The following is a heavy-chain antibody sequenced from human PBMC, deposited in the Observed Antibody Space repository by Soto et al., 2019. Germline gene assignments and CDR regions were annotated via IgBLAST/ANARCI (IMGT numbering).Heavy chain of an antibody. CDR1: GFTFSSYG. D-gene: IGHD5-18*01. CDR3: AKEDPGYSYGYQFDY. J-gene: IGHJ4*02. Sequence: VGSLRLSCAASGFTFSSYGMHWVRQAPGKGLEWVAVISYDGSNKYYADSVKGRFTISRDNSKNTLYLQMNSLRAEDTAVYYCAKEDPGYSYGYQFDYWGQGTLVTVSS. V-gene: IGHV3-30*18. CDR2: ISYDGSNK.